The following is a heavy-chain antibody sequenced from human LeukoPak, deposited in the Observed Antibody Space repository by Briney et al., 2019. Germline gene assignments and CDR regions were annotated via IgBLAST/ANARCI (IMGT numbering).Heavy chain of an antibody. D-gene: IGHD1-26*01. CDR1: GFTFSNSW. V-gene: IGHV3-7*01. Sequence: GGSLRLSCAASGFTFSNSWMSWVRQAPGKGLEWVANIKDGESYYVDSVKGRFTISRDDAKNSLYLQMNSLRAEDTAVYYCARSGGSNYHWALDIWGQGTMVTVSS. CDR3: ARSGGSNYHWALDI. CDR2: IKDGES. J-gene: IGHJ3*02.